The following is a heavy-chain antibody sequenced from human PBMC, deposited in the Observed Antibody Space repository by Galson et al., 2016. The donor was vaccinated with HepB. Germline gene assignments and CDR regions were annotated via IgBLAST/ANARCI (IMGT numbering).Heavy chain of an antibody. CDR1: GYTFSTYG. CDR2: ISANNGNT. V-gene: IGHV1-18*01. Sequence: SVKVSCKASGYTFSTYGINWVRQAPGQGLEWMGWISANNGNTHYAQTLQGRFTMTTDTSTSSVYMELRSLRSDDTAVYYCARGYYAFWSGYYNHYFLDSWGQGTLVTVSS. J-gene: IGHJ4*02. CDR3: ARGYYAFWSGYYNHYFLDS. D-gene: IGHD3-3*01.